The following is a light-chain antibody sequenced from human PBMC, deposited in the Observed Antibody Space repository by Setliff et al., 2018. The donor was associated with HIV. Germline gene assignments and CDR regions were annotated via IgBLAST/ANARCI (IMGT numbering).Light chain of an antibody. V-gene: IGKV3-15*01. Sequence: TLSVSPGERATLSCRATQSVSSNLAWYQQKPGQGPRLLIYGASTRATGIPARFSGSGSGTEFTLTITSLQSEDFAVYYCQQYNNWPPWTFGQGTKVDIK. CDR3: QQYNNWPPWT. CDR1: QSVSSN. J-gene: IGKJ1*01. CDR2: GAS.